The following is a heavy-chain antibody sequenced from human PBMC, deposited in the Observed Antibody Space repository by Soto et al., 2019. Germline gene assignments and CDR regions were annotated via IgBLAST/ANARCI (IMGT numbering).Heavy chain of an antibody. D-gene: IGHD3-3*01. CDR3: ARGTGGYDSWSAYYPVFHQHYNYGMDV. V-gene: IGHV4-59*01. J-gene: IGHJ6*02. CDR1: GGSISSYY. Sequence: SETLSLTCTVSGGSISSYYWRWIRQPPGKGLEWMGYIYYSGSTNYNPSLKSRVTIYVATSKNQFSLKVSKVTGADTAVYYSARGTGGYDSWSAYYPVFHQHYNYGMDVWGQGTTVTVSS. CDR2: IYYSGST.